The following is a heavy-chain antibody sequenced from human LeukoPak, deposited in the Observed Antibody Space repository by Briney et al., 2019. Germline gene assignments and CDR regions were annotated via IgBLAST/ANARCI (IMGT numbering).Heavy chain of an antibody. D-gene: IGHD5-12*01. CDR2: MFYSGNT. CDR1: GASITSYH. J-gene: IGHJ5*02. V-gene: IGHV4-4*07. CDR3: ARKGGSYIVAIAGPFDP. Sequence: SETLSLTCTVSGASITSYHWSWIRQPAGKGLEWIGRMFYSGNTDYNPSLKSRLTMSIDTSKNQFSLKLSSVTAADTAVYYCARKGGSYIVAIAGPFDPWGQGTLVTVSS.